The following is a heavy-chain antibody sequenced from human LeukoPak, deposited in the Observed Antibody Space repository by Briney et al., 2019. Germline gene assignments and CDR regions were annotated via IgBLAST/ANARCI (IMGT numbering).Heavy chain of an antibody. Sequence: PGGSLRLSCAAFGFTFSSYWMHWVRQAPGKGLVWVSRINSDGSSTSYADSVKGRFTISRDNAKNTLYLQMNSLRAEDTAVYYCARDRSGTIPIDYWGQGTLVTVSS. CDR2: INSDGSST. CDR1: GFTFSSYW. CDR3: ARDRSGTIPIDY. D-gene: IGHD1-14*01. V-gene: IGHV3-74*01. J-gene: IGHJ4*02.